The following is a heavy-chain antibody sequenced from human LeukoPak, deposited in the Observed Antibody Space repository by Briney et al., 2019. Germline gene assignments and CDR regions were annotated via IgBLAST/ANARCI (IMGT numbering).Heavy chain of an antibody. Sequence: PGGSLRLSCTASGFTFSSYAMNWFRQAPGKGLEWVSTVSGTGGNTDYADSVKGRFTISRDNSKTPLYLQISSLRTEDTAVNYCAKPLETVARGGVDFGGQGPTTTAS. V-gene: IGHV3-23*01. D-gene: IGHD4-23*01. CDR3: AKPLETVARGGVDF. CDR1: GFTFSSYA. CDR2: VSGTGGNT. J-gene: IGHJ6*02.